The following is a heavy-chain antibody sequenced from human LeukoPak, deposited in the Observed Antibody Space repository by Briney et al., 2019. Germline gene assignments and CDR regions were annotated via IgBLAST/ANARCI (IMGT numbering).Heavy chain of an antibody. CDR3: ARVPTLGIYYYYHYMDV. CDR1: GYRFSNYG. Sequence: GASVKVSCKASGYRFSNYGITWVRQAPGQGLEWVGWISVYNGNTKYGQKLQGRVTMTTDTSTTTAYMELTNLISDDTAVYYCARVPTLGIYYYYHYMDVWGKGTTVTVSS. J-gene: IGHJ6*03. CDR2: ISVYNGNT. V-gene: IGHV1-18*01. D-gene: IGHD1-26*01.